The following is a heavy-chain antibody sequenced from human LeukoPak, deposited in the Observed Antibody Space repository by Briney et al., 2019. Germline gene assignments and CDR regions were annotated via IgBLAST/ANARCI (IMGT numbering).Heavy chain of an antibody. V-gene: IGHV6-1*01. J-gene: IGHJ6*03. D-gene: IGHD6-19*01. CDR1: GDSVSSNSAA. Sequence: SQTLSLTCAISGDSVSSNSAAWNWIRQSPSRGLEWLGRTYYRSKWYNDYAVSVKSRITINPDTSKNQFSLQLNSVTPEDTAVYYCARTLQAHMAVAGTYYYYMDVWGKGTTVTVSS. CDR3: ARTLQAHMAVAGTYYYYMDV. CDR2: TYYRSKWYN.